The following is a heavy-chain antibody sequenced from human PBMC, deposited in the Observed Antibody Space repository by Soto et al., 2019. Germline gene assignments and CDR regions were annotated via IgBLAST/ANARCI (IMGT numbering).Heavy chain of an antibody. J-gene: IGHJ4*02. CDR3: AAGGSWARLDN. D-gene: IGHD6-13*01. CDR2: IITSFGPA. Sequence: QVQLVQSGAEVKKPGSSLKVSCTASGGTLNNYAIRWLRQAPGQGLELMGGIITSFGPAIYEQKFQGRVSITADESTQTAHMDLSSLRSEDTAVYYCAAGGSWARLDNWGQGTLVTVSS. V-gene: IGHV1-69*01. CDR1: GGTLNNYA.